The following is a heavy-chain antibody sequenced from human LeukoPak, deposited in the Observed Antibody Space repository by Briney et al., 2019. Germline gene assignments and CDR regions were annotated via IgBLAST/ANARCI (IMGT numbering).Heavy chain of an antibody. CDR2: GSEE. J-gene: IGHJ4*02. V-gene: IGHV3-30*14. CDR1: GFGFSSYV. Sequence: PGGSLRLSCAASGFGFSSYVMYWVRQAPGKGLEWVDGSEEYYADSVKGRFIISRDNAKNTLFLQMDILKTEDTAVYYCARGAPPDYWGQGTLVTVSS. CDR3: ARGAPPDY.